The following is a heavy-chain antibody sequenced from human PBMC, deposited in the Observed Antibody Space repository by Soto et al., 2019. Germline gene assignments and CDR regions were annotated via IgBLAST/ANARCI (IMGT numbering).Heavy chain of an antibody. D-gene: IGHD3-22*01. Sequence: GGSLRLSCAAAGFTFSSYGMHWVRQAPGKGLEWVAVISYDGSNKYYADSVKGRFTISRDNSKNTLYLQMNSLRAEDTAVYYCAKDYYDSSGYYSYYYYYYGMDVWGQGTTVTVSS. CDR3: AKDYYDSSGYYSYYYYYYGMDV. J-gene: IGHJ6*02. V-gene: IGHV3-30*18. CDR2: ISYDGSNK. CDR1: GFTFSSYG.